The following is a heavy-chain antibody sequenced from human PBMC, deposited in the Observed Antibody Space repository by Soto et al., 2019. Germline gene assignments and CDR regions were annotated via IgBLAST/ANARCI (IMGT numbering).Heavy chain of an antibody. V-gene: IGHV1-69*01. CDR2: IIPIFGRA. CDR1: GGTFSSYA. J-gene: IGHJ6*02. CDR3: ARGEGGCTYGVCPTFYYYKMDV. Sequence: QVQLVQSGAEVKKPGSSVKVSCKASGGTFSSYAISWVRQAPGQGLEWMGGIIPIFGRAKYAQKFQGRVTITADESTSTAYMERSSLRSEDTALYYCARGEGGCTYGVCPTFYYYKMDVWGQGTTVTVSS. D-gene: IGHD2-8*01.